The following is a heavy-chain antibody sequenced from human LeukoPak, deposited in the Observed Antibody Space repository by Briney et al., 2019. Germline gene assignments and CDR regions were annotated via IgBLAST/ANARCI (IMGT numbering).Heavy chain of an antibody. J-gene: IGHJ4*02. V-gene: IGHV4-39*01. CDR2: FYYGGTT. D-gene: IGHD1-26*01. CDR3: VRQGYSGSYYARYYFDY. Sequence: SETLSLTCTVSGGSLGPCYCWGWIRQPPGKGLEWIGTFYYGGTTFYSPSLKSRVTISGDTSKDQFSLKLSSVTAADTAVYYCVRQGYSGSYYARYYFDYWGQGTLVTVSS. CDR1: GGSLGPCYC.